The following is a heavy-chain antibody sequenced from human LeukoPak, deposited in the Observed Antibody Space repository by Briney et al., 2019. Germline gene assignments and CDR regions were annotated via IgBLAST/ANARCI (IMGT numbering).Heavy chain of an antibody. CDR1: GGSLSGYY. CDR3: ARVRGALRFYVDY. J-gene: IGHJ4*02. Sequence: PLGSLSLTCADNGGSLSGYYWCWIGQPPGKGMEWIGEINHGGSTNYNPSLKSRVTISVDTSKNQFSLKLSSVTAADTAVYYCARVRGALRFYVDYWGQGSLVTGSS. V-gene: IGHV4-34*01. D-gene: IGHD3-10*01. CDR2: INHGGST.